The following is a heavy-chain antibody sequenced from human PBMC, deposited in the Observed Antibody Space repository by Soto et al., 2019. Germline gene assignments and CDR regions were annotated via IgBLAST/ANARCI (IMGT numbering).Heavy chain of an antibody. CDR2: IYSSGST. V-gene: IGHV4-31*03. J-gene: IGHJ5*02. CDR3: AREPLS. Sequence: QVQLQESGPGLVKPSPTLSLTCTVSGGSISSGGYYWNWIRQHPGKGLEWIGYIYSSGSTYYNPGPTSRVTVSGVTSKTLSSLELSCVTTVDTAVDYCAREPLSWGQGTLVTVSS. D-gene: IGHD3-16*01. CDR1: GGSISSGGYY.